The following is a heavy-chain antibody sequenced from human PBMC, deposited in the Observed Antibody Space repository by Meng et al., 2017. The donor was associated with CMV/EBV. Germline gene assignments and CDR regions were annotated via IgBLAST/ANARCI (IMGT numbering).Heavy chain of an antibody. J-gene: IGHJ6*02. Sequence: GESLKISCAASGFTFSSYEMNWVRQAPGKGLEWVSYISSSGSTIYYADSVKGRFNISRDNAKNSLYLQMNSLRAEDTAVYYCARLERFLEWLISKTSYGMDVWGQGTTVTVSS. D-gene: IGHD3-3*01. V-gene: IGHV3-48*03. CDR3: ARLERFLEWLISKTSYGMDV. CDR2: ISSSGSTI. CDR1: GFTFSSYE.